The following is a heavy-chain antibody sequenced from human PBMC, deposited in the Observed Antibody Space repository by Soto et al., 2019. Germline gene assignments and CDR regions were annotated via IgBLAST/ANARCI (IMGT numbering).Heavy chain of an antibody. CDR3: ARGTVVVPAATLYYFDY. V-gene: IGHV4-34*01. J-gene: IGHJ4*02. D-gene: IGHD2-2*01. Sequence: QVRLQQWGAGLLKPSETLSLTCAVYGGSFSGYYWSWIRQPPGKGLEWIGEINHSGSTNYNPSLKSRVTISVDTSKNQFSMKLSSVTAADTAVYYCARGTVVVPAATLYYFDYWGQGTLVTVSS. CDR1: GGSFSGYY. CDR2: INHSGST.